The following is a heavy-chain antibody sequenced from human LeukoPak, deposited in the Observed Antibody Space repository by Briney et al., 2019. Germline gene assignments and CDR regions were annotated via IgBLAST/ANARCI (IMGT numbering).Heavy chain of an antibody. V-gene: IGHV3-30*18. Sequence: PGGSLRLSCAASGFTFSSYGMHWVRQAPGKGLEWVAVISYDGSNKYYADSVKGRFTISRDNSKNTLHLQMNSLRAEDTAVYYCAKDRVVAATRAGYGMDVWGQGTTVTVSS. CDR2: ISYDGSNK. CDR3: AKDRVVAATRAGYGMDV. J-gene: IGHJ6*02. CDR1: GFTFSSYG. D-gene: IGHD2-15*01.